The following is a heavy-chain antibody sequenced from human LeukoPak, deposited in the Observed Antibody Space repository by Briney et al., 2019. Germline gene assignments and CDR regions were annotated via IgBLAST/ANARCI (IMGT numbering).Heavy chain of an antibody. CDR3: ARDIAAAGGEDYFDY. Sequence: GGSLRLSCAASGFTVSSNYMSWVRQAPGKGLEWVSVIYSGGSTYYADSVKGRFTISRDNSKNTLYLQVNSLRAEDTAVYYCARDIAAAGGEDYFDYWGQGTLVTVSS. CDR2: IYSGGST. D-gene: IGHD6-13*01. CDR1: GFTVSSNY. J-gene: IGHJ4*02. V-gene: IGHV3-53*01.